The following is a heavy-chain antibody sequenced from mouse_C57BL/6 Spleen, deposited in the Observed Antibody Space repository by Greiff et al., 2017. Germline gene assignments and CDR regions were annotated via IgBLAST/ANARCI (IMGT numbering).Heavy chain of an antibody. J-gene: IGHJ2*01. CDR3: AREREDYGYFDY. Sequence: ESGPGLVKPSQSLSLTCSVTGYSITSGYYWNWIRQFPGNKLEWMGYISYDGSNNYNPSLKNRISITRDTSKNQFFLKLNSVTTEDTATYYCAREREDYGYFDYWGQGTTLTVSS. V-gene: IGHV3-6*01. CDR2: ISYDGSN. D-gene: IGHD2-4*01. CDR1: GYSITSGYY.